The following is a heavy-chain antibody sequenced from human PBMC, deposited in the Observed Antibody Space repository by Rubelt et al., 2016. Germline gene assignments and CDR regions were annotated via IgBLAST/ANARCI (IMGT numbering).Heavy chain of an antibody. D-gene: IGHD2-21*02. Sequence: VKPSGTLSLTCAVSGGSISSSNWWSWVRPPPGKGLEWIGEIYHSGSTYYNPSLKSRITVSVDTSKNQFSLKLSSVTAADTAVYYCARHLVTTIRGYWYFDLWGRGTLVTVSA. V-gene: IGHV4-4*02. J-gene: IGHJ2*01. CDR2: IYHSGST. CDR1: GGSISSSNW. CDR3: ARHLVTTIRGYWYFDL.